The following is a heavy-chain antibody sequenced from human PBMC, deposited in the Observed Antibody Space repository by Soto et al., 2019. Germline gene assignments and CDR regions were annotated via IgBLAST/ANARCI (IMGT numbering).Heavy chain of an antibody. CDR2: IYYSGST. J-gene: IGHJ2*01. CDR1: GGSISSGGYY. D-gene: IGHD2-8*01. CDR3: ARDRTQHCTNGVCYGSGDRYFDL. Sequence: QVQLQESGPGLVKPSQTLSLTCTVSGGSISSGGYYWSWIRQHPGKGLEWIGYIYYSGSTYYNPSLKSRVTISVDTSKNQFSLKLSSVTAADTAVYYCARDRTQHCTNGVCYGSGDRYFDLWGRGTLVTVSS. V-gene: IGHV4-31*03.